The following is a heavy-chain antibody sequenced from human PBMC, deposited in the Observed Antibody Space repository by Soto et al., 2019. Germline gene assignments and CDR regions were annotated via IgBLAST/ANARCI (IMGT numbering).Heavy chain of an antibody. CDR1: GYTFTAYY. Sequence: QVQLVQSGAAVKKPGASVKVSCKASGYTFTAYYLHWVRQAPGHGLEWLGWIDPNSGDTKYAQNFEGWVTMTRETSINTDSLDLSRLKNDDTAVYYCARTPYYDFWSGYSFDYWGQGTLVSVPS. CDR2: IDPNSGDT. V-gene: IGHV1-2*04. D-gene: IGHD3-3*01. J-gene: IGHJ4*02. CDR3: ARTPYYDFWSGYSFDY.